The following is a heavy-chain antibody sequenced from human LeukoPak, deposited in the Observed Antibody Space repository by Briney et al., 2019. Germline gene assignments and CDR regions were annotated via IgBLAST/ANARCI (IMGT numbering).Heavy chain of an antibody. V-gene: IGHV1-46*01. CDR3: ARGARGDCYSCVDY. D-gene: IGHD2-21*02. Sequence: ASVKVSCKASGYSFIRYHIHWVRQAPGQGLEWMGVLKLYDGSISHAQKFQGRVTMTSDTSTSTVYMELSSLRAEDTAVYYCARGARGDCYSCVDYWGQGTLVTVSS. J-gene: IGHJ4*02. CDR2: LKLYDGSI. CDR1: GYSFIRYH.